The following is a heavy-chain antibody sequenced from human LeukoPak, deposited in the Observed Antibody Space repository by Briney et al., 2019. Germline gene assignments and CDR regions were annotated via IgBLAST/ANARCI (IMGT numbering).Heavy chain of an antibody. D-gene: IGHD3-22*01. J-gene: IGHJ4*02. CDR3: ARDGPYYYDSSGYYPRGSGFDY. Sequence: GGSLRLSCAASGFTFSSYWMHWVRQAPGKGLVWVSRINSDGSSTSYADSVKGRFTISRDNAKNTLYLQMNSLRAEDTAVYYCARDGPYYYDSSGYYPRGSGFDYWGQGTLVTVSS. V-gene: IGHV3-74*01. CDR2: INSDGSST. CDR1: GFTFSSYW.